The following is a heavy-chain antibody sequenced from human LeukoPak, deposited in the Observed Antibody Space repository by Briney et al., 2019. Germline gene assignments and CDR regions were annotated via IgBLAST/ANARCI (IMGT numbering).Heavy chain of an antibody. Sequence: SETLSLTCAVYGRSFSGYYWSWIRQPPGKGLEWIGEINHSASTNYNPSLKSRVTISVYTSKNQFSLKLSSVTAADTAVYYCARLRGSNYYYYYYMDVWGKGTTVTVSS. D-gene: IGHD3-10*01. J-gene: IGHJ6*03. CDR3: ARLRGSNYYYYYYMDV. CDR2: INHSAST. V-gene: IGHV4-34*01. CDR1: GRSFSGYY.